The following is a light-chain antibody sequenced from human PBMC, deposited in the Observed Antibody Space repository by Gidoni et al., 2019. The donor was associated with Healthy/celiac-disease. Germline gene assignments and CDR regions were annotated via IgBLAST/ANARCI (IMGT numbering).Light chain of an antibody. CDR3: QQRSNWHSLT. Sequence: VLTRSPATLSFSPGERATLPCRASQSFSSYLSGYQQKPGQAPRLLIYDASNRATGIPARFSGSGSWTDFTLTISSREPEDVAVYYCQQRSNWHSLTFGGGTKVEIK. V-gene: IGKV3-11*01. J-gene: IGKJ4*01. CDR1: QSFSSY. CDR2: DAS.